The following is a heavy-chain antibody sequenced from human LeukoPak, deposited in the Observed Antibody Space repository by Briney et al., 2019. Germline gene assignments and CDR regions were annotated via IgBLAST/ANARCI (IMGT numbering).Heavy chain of an antibody. J-gene: IGHJ4*02. Sequence: SGGPLRLSCAPSGFPFSSYAMSWVRQAPGRGLEWVANIRQDGKEIYYVVAVKGRFTISRDYAKNSLYLEMNSLTAEDTAVYYCARVEVRGQPRCSSGCYFDSWGRETLVTVSS. CDR2: IRQDGKEI. CDR1: GFPFSSYA. CDR3: ARVEVRGQPRCSSGCYFDS. V-gene: IGHV3-7*01. D-gene: IGHD6-19*01.